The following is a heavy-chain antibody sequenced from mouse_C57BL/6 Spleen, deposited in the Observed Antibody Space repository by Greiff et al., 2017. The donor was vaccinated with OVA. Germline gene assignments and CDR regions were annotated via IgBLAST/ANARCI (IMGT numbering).Heavy chain of an antibody. CDR2: IRNKANGYTT. CDR1: GFTFTDYY. CDR3: ARSSYYSNGMDY. V-gene: IGHV7-3*01. Sequence: EVKVVESGGGLVQPGGSLSLSCAASGFTFTDYYMSWVRQPPGKALEWLGFIRNKANGYTTEYSASVKGRFTISRDNSQSILYLQMNALRAEDSATYYCARSSYYSNGMDYWGQGTSVTVSS. J-gene: IGHJ4*01. D-gene: IGHD2-5*01.